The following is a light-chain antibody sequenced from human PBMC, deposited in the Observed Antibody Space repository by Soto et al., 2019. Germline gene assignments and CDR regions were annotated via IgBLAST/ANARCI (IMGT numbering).Light chain of an antibody. V-gene: IGKV3-20*01. CDR2: GAS. Sequence: EIVLTQSPGTLSSSPGERATLSCRASQSVSGTYLAWYQQKPGQAPRLLIYGASSRATGIPDRFSGSGSGTDFTLTISRLEPEDFAVYYCQQYGSSPTTFGGGTKVEIK. J-gene: IGKJ4*01. CDR1: QSVSGTY. CDR3: QQYGSSPTT.